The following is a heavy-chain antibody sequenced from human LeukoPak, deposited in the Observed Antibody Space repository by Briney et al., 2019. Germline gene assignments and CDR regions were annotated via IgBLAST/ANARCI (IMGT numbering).Heavy chain of an antibody. J-gene: IGHJ4*02. CDR1: GFTFSSYG. D-gene: IGHD2-2*01. V-gene: IGHV3-33*01. CDR3: ARDLARQDIVVVPAANTDY. CDR2: IWYDGSNK. Sequence: GRSLRLSCAASGFTFSSYGMHWVRQAPGKGLEWVAVIWYDGSNKYYADSVKGRFTISRDNFKNTLYLQMNSLRAEDTAVYYCARDLARQDIVVVPAANTDYWGQGTLVTVSS.